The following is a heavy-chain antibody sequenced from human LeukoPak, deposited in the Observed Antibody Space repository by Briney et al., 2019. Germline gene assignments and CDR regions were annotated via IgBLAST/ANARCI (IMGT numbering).Heavy chain of an antibody. Sequence: MSSETLSLTCAVYGGSFSGYYLSWIRQPPGKGLDWIGEINHSGSTNYHPSLKSRVTISVDTSKNQFSLKLSSVTAADTAVYYCARGLVIITMIVVVPLPYYFDYWGQGTLVTVSS. CDR2: INHSGST. CDR3: ARGLVIITMIVVVPLPYYFDY. J-gene: IGHJ4*02. V-gene: IGHV4-34*01. CDR1: GGSFSGYY. D-gene: IGHD3-22*01.